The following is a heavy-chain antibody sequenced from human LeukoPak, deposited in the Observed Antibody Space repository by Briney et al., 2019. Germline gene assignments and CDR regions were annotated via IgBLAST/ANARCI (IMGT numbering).Heavy chain of an antibody. J-gene: IGHJ4*02. Sequence: SVKVSCKASGGTFSSYAISWVRQAPGQGLEWMGGIIPIFGTANYAQKFQGRVTITADESTSTAYMELSSLRSEDTAVYYCAGEVVVVPAAIVGWGQGTLVTVSS. CDR1: GGTFSSYA. D-gene: IGHD2-2*01. CDR2: IIPIFGTA. V-gene: IGHV1-69*13. CDR3: AGEVVVVPAAIVG.